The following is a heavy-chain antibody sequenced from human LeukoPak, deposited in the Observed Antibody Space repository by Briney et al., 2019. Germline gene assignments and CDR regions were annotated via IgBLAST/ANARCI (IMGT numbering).Heavy chain of an antibody. V-gene: IGHV1-18*01. J-gene: IGHJ4*02. Sequence: GASVKVSCKTSNYTFSSYGINWVRQAPGQGLEWMGWISAYNGNTNYAQKLQGRVTMTTDTSTSTAYMELRSLRSDDTAVYYCARGNDILTPPDYWGQGTLVTVSS. CDR1: NYTFSSYG. D-gene: IGHD3-9*01. CDR2: ISAYNGNT. CDR3: ARGNDILTPPDY.